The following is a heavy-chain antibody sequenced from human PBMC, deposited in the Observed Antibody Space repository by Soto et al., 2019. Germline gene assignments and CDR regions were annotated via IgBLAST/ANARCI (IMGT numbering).Heavy chain of an antibody. CDR1: GFTFSAFW. D-gene: IGHD3-16*02. Sequence: EVQLVESGGGLVQPGASLRLSCAASGFTFSAFWLTWLRQAPGKGLEWVANIKRDGTVTHYGDYVEGRCTLSRDNAQNSLFLQLNSLRPEETAMYYCAMELSPPVEFCFDVFDVWGQGTCVTVSS. V-gene: IGHV3-7*04. CDR2: IKRDGTVT. CDR3: AMELSPPVEFCFDVFDV. J-gene: IGHJ3*01.